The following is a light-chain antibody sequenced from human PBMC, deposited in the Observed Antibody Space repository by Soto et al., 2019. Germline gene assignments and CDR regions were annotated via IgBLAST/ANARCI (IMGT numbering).Light chain of an antibody. CDR3: QQYNNWPPDRT. Sequence: EIVMTQSPATLSVSPGERATLSCRASQSVGSNLAWYQQKPGQAPRLLIYGASTRATGIPARFSGSGSGTEFTLTISSLQSGDFAIYSCQQYNNWPPDRTFGQGTKVEIK. CDR1: QSVGSN. CDR2: GAS. J-gene: IGKJ1*01. V-gene: IGKV3-15*01.